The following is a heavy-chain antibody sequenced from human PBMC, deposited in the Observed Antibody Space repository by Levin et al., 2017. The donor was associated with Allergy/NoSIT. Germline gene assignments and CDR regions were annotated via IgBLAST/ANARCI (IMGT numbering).Heavy chain of an antibody. D-gene: IGHD5-24*01. CDR3: AILIAEGYTRGLQVDS. J-gene: IGHJ4*02. Sequence: SQTLSLTCTVSGGSMHSHYWSWIRQPPGKGLEWIGNIYYSGSTNYNPSLNSRVTMSVDTSKNQCSLSLRSLTAADTAIYYCAILIAEGYTRGLQVDSWGLGTRVTVSS. V-gene: IGHV4-59*08. CDR2: IYYSGST. CDR1: GGSMHSHY.